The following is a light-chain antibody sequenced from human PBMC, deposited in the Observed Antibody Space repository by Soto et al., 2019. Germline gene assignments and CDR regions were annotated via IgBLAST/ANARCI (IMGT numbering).Light chain of an antibody. Sequence: QAVVTQSSSASASLGSSVKLTCTLSSGHSSYIIAWHQQQPGKAPRYLMKLEGSGSYNKGSGVPDHFSGSSSGADRYLTISNLQSEDEADYYCETWDSNTRVFGGWTQLTVL. J-gene: IGLJ3*02. CDR3: ETWDSNTRV. CDR1: SGHSSYI. V-gene: IGLV4-60*03. CDR2: LEGSGSY.